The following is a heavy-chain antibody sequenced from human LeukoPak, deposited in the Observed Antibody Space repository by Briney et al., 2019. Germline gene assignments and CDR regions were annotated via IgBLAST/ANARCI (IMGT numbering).Heavy chain of an antibody. CDR3: ARERDFWSLTRWAYYMDV. V-gene: IGHV4-30-2*01. J-gene: IGHJ6*03. Sequence: SETLSLTCTVSGGSITSDGYYWSWLRQPPGRGLEWIGYIYHSGSTSYNPSLKSRVTMSVDRSKNQFSLKLTSVTAADTAVYYCARERDFWSLTRWAYYMDVWGKGTTVTVSS. CDR1: GGSITSDGYY. D-gene: IGHD3-3*01. CDR2: IYHSGST.